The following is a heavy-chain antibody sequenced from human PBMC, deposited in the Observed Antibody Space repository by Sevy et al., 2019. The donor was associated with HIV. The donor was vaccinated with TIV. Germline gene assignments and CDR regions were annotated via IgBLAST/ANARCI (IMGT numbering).Heavy chain of an antibody. Sequence: GESLKISCAASGFTFSSYSMNWVRQAPGKGLEWGSSISSSSSYIYDADSVKGRFTISRDNAKNSLYLQMNSLRAEDTAVYYCASVRGADIVVVPAAPYFDYWGQGTLVTVSS. CDR3: ASVRGADIVVVPAAPYFDY. J-gene: IGHJ4*02. CDR1: GFTFSSYS. CDR2: ISSSSSYI. D-gene: IGHD2-2*01. V-gene: IGHV3-21*01.